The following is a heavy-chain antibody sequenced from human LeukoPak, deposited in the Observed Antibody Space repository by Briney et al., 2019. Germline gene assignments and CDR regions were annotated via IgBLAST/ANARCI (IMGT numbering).Heavy chain of an antibody. V-gene: IGHV1-2*02. CDR1: GYTFTGYY. J-gene: IGHJ4*02. Sequence: ASVKVSCKASGYTFTGYYMHWVRQAPGQGLEWMGWINPNSGGTDYAQKFQGRVTMTRDTSISTAYMELSRLRSDDTAVYYCRTDRYGDYGDYIDYWGQGTLVTVSS. CDR3: RTDRYGDYGDYIDY. D-gene: IGHD4-17*01. CDR2: INPNSGGT.